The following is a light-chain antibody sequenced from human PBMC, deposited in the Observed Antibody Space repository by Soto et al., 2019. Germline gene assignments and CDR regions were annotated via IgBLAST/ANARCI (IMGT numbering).Light chain of an antibody. V-gene: IGKV3-20*01. CDR1: QSVSSSY. CDR2: GAS. Sequence: EIVLTQSPGTLSLSPGERATLSCRASQSVSSSYLAWYQQKPGQAPRLLIYGASSRATGIPDRFIGSGSGTDFTLTISRLEPEDFAVYYCQEYGSSPLTFGGGTKVESK. J-gene: IGKJ4*01. CDR3: QEYGSSPLT.